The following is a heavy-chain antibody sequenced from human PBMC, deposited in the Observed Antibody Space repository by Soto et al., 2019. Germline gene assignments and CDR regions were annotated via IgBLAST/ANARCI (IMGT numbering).Heavy chain of an antibody. CDR1: RFTVSRHA. J-gene: IGHJ4*02. V-gene: IGHV3-30*04. Sequence: QVQLVESGGGVVQPGRSLRLSCAASRFTVSRHAMHWVRQAPGKGLEWVAVISHDGRQKHYVDSVKGRFTLSRDESDNTVYLQMNSLRPEDTAVYYCAKDVYFDSYYFDQWGQGTLVTVSS. CDR2: ISHDGRQK. CDR3: AKDVYFDSYYFDQ. D-gene: IGHD3-9*01.